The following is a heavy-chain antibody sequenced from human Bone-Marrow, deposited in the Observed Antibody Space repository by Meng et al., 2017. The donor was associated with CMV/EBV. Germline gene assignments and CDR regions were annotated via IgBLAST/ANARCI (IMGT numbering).Heavy chain of an antibody. CDR2: IYYSGST. D-gene: IGHD6-13*01. Sequence: SETLSLTCTVSGGSISSSSYYWGWIRQPPGKGLEWIGSIYYSGSTYYNPSLKSRVTISVDTSKNQFFLKLSSVTAGDTAMYYCGRNREGAIAGGSKGFDYWGQGTLVTVSS. V-gene: IGHV4-39*01. CDR3: GRNREGAIAGGSKGFDY. CDR1: GGSISSSSYY. J-gene: IGHJ4*02.